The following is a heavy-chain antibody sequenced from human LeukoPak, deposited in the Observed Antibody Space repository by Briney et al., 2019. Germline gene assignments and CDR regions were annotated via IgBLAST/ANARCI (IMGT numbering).Heavy chain of an antibody. J-gene: IGHJ6*04. V-gene: IGHV1-2*06. CDR3: ARGPWIQLGMDV. CDR1: GYTFTGYY. CDR2: INPKSGGA. Sequence: GASVKVSCKASGYTFTGYYMHWVRQAPGQGLEWMGRINPKSGGANYAQKFQGRVTMTRDTSISTAYLDLSRLGSDDTAVYFCARGPWIQLGMDVWGKGTTVTVSS. D-gene: IGHD5-18*01.